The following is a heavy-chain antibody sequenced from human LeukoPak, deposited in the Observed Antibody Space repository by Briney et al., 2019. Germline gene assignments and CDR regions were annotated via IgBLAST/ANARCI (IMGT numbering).Heavy chain of an antibody. J-gene: IGHJ4*02. V-gene: IGHV1-69*04. CDR3: ARIVSSREGYNF. D-gene: IGHD5-24*01. CDR2: IIPILGTT. Sequence: GASVKVSCKASGGTFNTFAFSWVRQAPGQGLEWIGRIIPILGTTNYALGFQDRVTITADKSTSTAYMELTSLRSEDTAVYYCARIVSSREGYNFWGQGTLVTVSS. CDR1: GGTFNTFA.